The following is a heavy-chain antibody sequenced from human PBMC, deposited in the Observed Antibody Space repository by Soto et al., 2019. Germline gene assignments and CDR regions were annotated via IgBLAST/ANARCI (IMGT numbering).Heavy chain of an antibody. Sequence: PSETLSLTCTVSGGSISSGGYYWSWIRQHPGKGLEWIGYIYYSGSTYYNPSLKSRVTISVDTSKNQFSLKLSSVTAADTAVYYCARIDGVAPIDYWGQGTLVTVSS. D-gene: IGHD5-12*01. CDR2: IYYSGST. CDR1: GGSISSGGYY. J-gene: IGHJ4*02. V-gene: IGHV4-31*03. CDR3: ARIDGVAPIDY.